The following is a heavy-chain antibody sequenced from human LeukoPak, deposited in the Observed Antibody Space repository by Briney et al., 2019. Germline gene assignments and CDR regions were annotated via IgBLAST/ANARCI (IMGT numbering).Heavy chain of an antibody. CDR2: INHSGST. Sequence: PSETLSLTCAVYGGSFSGYYWSWIRQPPGKGLEWIGEINHSGSTNYNPSLKSRVTISVDTSKNQFSLKLSSVTAADTAVYYCARAVTISYYMDVWGKGTTVTVSS. D-gene: IGHD1-14*01. J-gene: IGHJ6*03. CDR1: GGSFSGYY. V-gene: IGHV4-34*01. CDR3: ARAVTISYYMDV.